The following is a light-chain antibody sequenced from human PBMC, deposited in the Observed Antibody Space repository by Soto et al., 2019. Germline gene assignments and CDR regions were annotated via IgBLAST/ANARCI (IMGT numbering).Light chain of an antibody. CDR3: AAWDDSLNGYV. J-gene: IGLJ1*01. CDR2: SNN. CDR1: SSHIGSNT. V-gene: IGLV1-44*01. Sequence: QSVLAQPPSASGTPGPRVTISFSGSSSHIGSNTVNWYQQLPGTAPKLLIYSNNQRPSGVPDRFSGSKSGTSASLAISGLQSEDEADYYCAAWDDSLNGYVFGTGTKVTVL.